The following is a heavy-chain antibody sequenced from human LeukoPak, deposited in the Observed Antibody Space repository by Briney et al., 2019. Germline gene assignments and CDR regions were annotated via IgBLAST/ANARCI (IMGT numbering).Heavy chain of an antibody. J-gene: IGHJ5*02. V-gene: IGHV4-39*01. CDR3: ARHTDPHYYYDSSGYSRVQDHWFDP. Sequence: SETLSLTCTVPGGSINSSTYYWGWIRQPPGKGLEWIGSIYYSGITHYNPSLKSRVTMSVDTSKNQFSLKLSSVTAADTAVYYCARHTDPHYYYDSSGYSRVQDHWFDPWGQGTLVTVSS. D-gene: IGHD3-22*01. CDR1: GGSINSSTYY. CDR2: IYYSGIT.